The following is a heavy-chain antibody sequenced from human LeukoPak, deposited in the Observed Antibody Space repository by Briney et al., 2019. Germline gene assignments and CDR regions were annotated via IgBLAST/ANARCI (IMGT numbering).Heavy chain of an antibody. D-gene: IGHD2/OR15-2a*01. V-gene: IGHV3-23*01. J-gene: IGHJ6*02. CDR1: GFTFSSYA. CDR3: ARKLLYYYYGMDV. CDR2: ISGSGGST. Sequence: WGSLRLSCAASGFTFSSYAMSWVRQAQGKGLEWVSAISGSGGSTYYADSVKGRFSISRDNSKNTLYLQMNSLRAEDTAVYYCARKLLYYYYGMDVWGQGTTVTVSS.